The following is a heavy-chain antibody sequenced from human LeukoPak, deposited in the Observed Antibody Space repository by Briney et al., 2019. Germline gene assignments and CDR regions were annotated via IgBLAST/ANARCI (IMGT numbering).Heavy chain of an antibody. CDR1: GYTFTSYY. CDR2: INPIGGTT. V-gene: IGHV1-46*01. CDR3: ARQQGLQNLNFDY. D-gene: IGHD4-11*01. Sequence: ASVKVSCKTSGYTFTSYYIHWVRQAPGQGPEWLGIINPIGGTTHFAQKFQGRVTMTRDTSTTTVYMELSSLGSEGTAVYYCARQQGLQNLNFDYWGQGALVTVSS. J-gene: IGHJ4*02.